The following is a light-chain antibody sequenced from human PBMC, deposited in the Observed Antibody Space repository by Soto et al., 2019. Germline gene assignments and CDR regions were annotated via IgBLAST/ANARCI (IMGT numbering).Light chain of an antibody. CDR2: GAS. V-gene: IGKV3-20*01. J-gene: IGKJ1*01. CDR1: QSVSSSY. Sequence: EIVLTQSPGTLSLSPGERATLSCRAIQSVSSSYLAWYQQKPGQAPRLLIYGASSRATGIPDRSSGSGSGTDFTLTISRLEPEDFAVYYCQQYGSSPPWTFGQGTKVDI. CDR3: QQYGSSPPWT.